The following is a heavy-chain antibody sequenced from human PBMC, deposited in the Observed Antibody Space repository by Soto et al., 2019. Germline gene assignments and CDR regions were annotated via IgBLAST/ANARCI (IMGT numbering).Heavy chain of an antibody. V-gene: IGHV3-48*01. J-gene: IGHJ4*02. Sequence: QPGGSLRLSCAASGFTFSSYSMNWVRQAPGKGLEWVSYISSSSSTIYYADSVKGRFTISRDNAKNSLYLQMNSLRAEDTAVYYCARDSDDSSGYYLLGVYYFDYWGQGTLVTVSS. D-gene: IGHD3-22*01. CDR3: ARDSDDSSGYYLLGVYYFDY. CDR1: GFTFSSYS. CDR2: ISSSSSTI.